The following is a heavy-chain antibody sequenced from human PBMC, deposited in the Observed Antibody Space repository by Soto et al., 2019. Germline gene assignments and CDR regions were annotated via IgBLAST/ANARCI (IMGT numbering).Heavy chain of an antibody. J-gene: IGHJ4*02. Sequence: ASVKVSCKASGYTFTGYYMHWVRQAPGQGLEWMGWINPNSGGTNYAKKFQGRVTMTRDTSISTAYMELSRLRSDDTAVYYCASSSASSGWYRPFDYWGQGTLVTVSS. CDR2: INPNSGGT. CDR1: GYTFTGYY. V-gene: IGHV1-2*02. D-gene: IGHD6-19*01. CDR3: ASSSASSGWYRPFDY.